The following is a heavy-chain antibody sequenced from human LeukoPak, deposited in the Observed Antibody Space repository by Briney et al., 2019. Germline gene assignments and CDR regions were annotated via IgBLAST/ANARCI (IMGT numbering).Heavy chain of an antibody. CDR3: ARVESWERSGSSQDAFDV. D-gene: IGHD1-26*01. CDR1: GYTFTGYY. V-gene: IGHV1-46*01. J-gene: IGHJ3*01. Sequence: GASVKVSCKASGYTFTGYYMHWVRQAPGQGLEWMGWINPSGGITIYAQKFQGRVTMTRDMSTSTVYMELSSLRSDDTAVYYCARVESWERSGSSQDAFDVWGHGTMVTVSS. CDR2: INPSGGIT.